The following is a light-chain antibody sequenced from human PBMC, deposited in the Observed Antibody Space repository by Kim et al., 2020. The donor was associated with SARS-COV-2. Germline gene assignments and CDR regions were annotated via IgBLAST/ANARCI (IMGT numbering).Light chain of an antibody. Sequence: SSELTQDPAVSVALGQTVRITCQRDSLRNYYASWYQQKPGQATVLVIYGKNNRPSGIPDRFSGSSSGNTASLTITGAQAEGEADYYCNSRDSSGNHVVFGGGTQLTVL. V-gene: IGLV3-19*01. CDR3: NSRDSSGNHVV. J-gene: IGLJ2*01. CDR2: GKN. CDR1: SLRNYY.